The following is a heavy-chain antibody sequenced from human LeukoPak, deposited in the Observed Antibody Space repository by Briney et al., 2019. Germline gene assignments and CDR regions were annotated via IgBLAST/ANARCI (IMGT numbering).Heavy chain of an antibody. CDR3: ASLESSWQVDY. CDR2: IIPILGIA. D-gene: IGHD6-13*01. Sequence: ASVKVSCKASGGTFSSYAISWVRQAPGQGLEWMGRIIPILGIANYAQKFQGRVTITADKSTSTAYMELSSLRSEDTAVYYCASLESSWQVDYWGQGTLATVSS. CDR1: GGTFSSYA. V-gene: IGHV1-69*04. J-gene: IGHJ4*02.